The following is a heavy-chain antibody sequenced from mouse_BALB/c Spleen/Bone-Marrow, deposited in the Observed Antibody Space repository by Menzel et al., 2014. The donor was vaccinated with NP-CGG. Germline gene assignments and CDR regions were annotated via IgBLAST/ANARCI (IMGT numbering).Heavy chain of an antibody. D-gene: IGHD4-1*01. CDR3: ARELGVFAY. CDR1: GYSFTNYL. V-gene: IGHV1-54*01. J-gene: IGHJ3*01. CDR2: INPGNGGT. Sequence: QVQLQQPGAELVRPGTSVKVSCKVFGYSFTNYLLEWVKQRPGQCLEWIGVINPGNGGTNYNEKFKSKETLTADKSSSTAYMQLSSQTYDDTAVYFCARELGVFAYWGQGTLVTVSA.